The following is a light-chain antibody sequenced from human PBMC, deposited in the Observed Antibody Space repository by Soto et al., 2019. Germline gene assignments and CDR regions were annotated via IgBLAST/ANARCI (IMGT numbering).Light chain of an antibody. CDR3: ASYTDDNTVL. CDR2: EVS. CDR1: SSDVGGYNY. Sequence: QSALTQPASVSGSPGQSITISCTGSSSDVGGYNYVSWYQQHPGKAPKIMIYEVSNRPSGVSNRFSASKSGNTASLTISGLQAEDEADYYCASYTDDNTVLFGGGTKLTVL. V-gene: IGLV2-14*01. J-gene: IGLJ2*01.